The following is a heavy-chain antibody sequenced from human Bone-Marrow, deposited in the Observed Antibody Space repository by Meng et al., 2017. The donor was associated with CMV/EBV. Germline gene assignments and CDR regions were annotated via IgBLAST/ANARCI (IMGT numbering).Heavy chain of an antibody. CDR2: IYYSGST. D-gene: IGHD6-13*01. Sequence: LETLSLTCTVSGGSISSSSYYRGWIRQPPGKGLEWIGGIYYSGSTYYNPSLKSRVTISVDTSKNQFSLKLSSVTAADTAVYYCARAPQNGYSSYYYYGMDVWGQGNTVTVSS. V-gene: IGHV4-39*07. J-gene: IGHJ6*02. CDR3: ARAPQNGYSSYYYYGMDV. CDR1: GGSISSSSYY.